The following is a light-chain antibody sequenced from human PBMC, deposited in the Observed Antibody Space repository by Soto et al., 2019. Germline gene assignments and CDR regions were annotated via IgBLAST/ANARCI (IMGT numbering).Light chain of an antibody. CDR1: QSVSSY. V-gene: IGKV3-15*01. CDR3: QQYNNWPRT. J-gene: IGKJ1*01. CDR2: DAS. Sequence: EMVMTQSPGTLSLSPGDRVTISCRASQSVSSYLAWYQQKPGQAPRLLIYDASTWATGIPARFSGSGSGTDFTLTISSLKSEDFEVYYCQQYNNWPRTFGQGTKVDIK.